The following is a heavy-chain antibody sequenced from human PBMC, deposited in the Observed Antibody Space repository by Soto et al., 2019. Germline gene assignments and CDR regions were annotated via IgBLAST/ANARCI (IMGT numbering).Heavy chain of an antibody. CDR1: GDSVSSNSAA. CDR2: TYYRSRFFS. Sequence: SQTLSLTCAISGDSVSSNSAAWNWIRQSPSGGLEWLGRTYYRSRFFSDYAESVKSRIIINPDTSKNQFSLQLKSVTPEDTAVYYCVRDRYSSSGWFDPWGQGTPVTVSS. V-gene: IGHV6-1*01. J-gene: IGHJ5*02. D-gene: IGHD3-10*01. CDR3: VRDRYSSSGWFDP.